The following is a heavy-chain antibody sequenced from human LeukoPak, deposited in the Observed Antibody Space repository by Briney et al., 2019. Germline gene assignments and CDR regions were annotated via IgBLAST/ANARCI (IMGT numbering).Heavy chain of an antibody. D-gene: IGHD3-3*01. J-gene: IGHJ4*02. CDR2: ISAYNGDT. CDR1: GYTFTSYG. V-gene: IGHV1-18*01. Sequence: GSVKVSCKASGYTFTSYGISWVRQAPGQGLEWMGWISAYNGDTNYAQKPQGRVTMTTDTSTSTAYMELRSLRSDDTAVYYCARRFLEDSEDDYWGQGTLVSVSS. CDR3: ARRFLEDSEDDY.